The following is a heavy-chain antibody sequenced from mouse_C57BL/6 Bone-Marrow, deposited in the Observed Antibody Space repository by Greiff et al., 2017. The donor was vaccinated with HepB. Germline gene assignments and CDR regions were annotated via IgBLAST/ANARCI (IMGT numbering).Heavy chain of an antibody. CDR1: GYTFTDYN. CDR2: INPNNGGT. CDR3: ARLEIPYYGSSLYYFDY. J-gene: IGHJ2*01. V-gene: IGHV1-22*01. D-gene: IGHD1-1*01. Sequence: EVQLQESGPELVKPGASVKMSCKASGYTFTDYNMHWVKQSHGKSLEWIGYINPNNGGTSYNQKFKGKATLTVNKSSSTAYMELRSLTSEDSAVYYCARLEIPYYGSSLYYFDYWGQGTTLTVSS.